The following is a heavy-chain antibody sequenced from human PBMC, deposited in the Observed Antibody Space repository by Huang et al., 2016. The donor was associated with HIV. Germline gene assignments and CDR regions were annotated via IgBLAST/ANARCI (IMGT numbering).Heavy chain of an antibody. CDR3: ARDNAYRGFFDF. D-gene: IGHD4-4*01. CDR2: IHSGGNT. CDR1: GDPMTGFY. Sequence: QVYLHESGPGRLKPSDTLSLTCTVSGDPMTGFYWSWIRQSVAKGLEWVGHIHSGGNTAFSPTLRRRIAMSIHPPKNQFSLALNSMTAADAGVYYCARDNAYRGFFDFWGQGVLVTVPS. V-gene: IGHV4-4*07. J-gene: IGHJ4*02.